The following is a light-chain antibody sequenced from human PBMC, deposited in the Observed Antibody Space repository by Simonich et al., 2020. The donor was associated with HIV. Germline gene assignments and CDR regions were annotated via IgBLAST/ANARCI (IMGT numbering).Light chain of an antibody. CDR2: GNS. V-gene: IGLV1-40*01. CDR1: SSNIGAVYG. J-gene: IGLJ2*01. CDR3: QSYDSSLSGVV. Sequence: QSVLTQPPSVSGAPGQRVTISCPGSSSNIGAVYGVHWYQQLPGTAPKLLIYGNSNRPSGGPDRFSGSKSGTSASLAITGLQAEDEADYYCQSYDSSLSGVVFGGGTKLTVL.